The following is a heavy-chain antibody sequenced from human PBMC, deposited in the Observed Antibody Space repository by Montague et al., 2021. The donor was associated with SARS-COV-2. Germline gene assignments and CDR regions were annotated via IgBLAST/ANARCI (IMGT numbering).Heavy chain of an antibody. V-gene: IGHV3-7*01. J-gene: IGHJ4*02. CDR3: AREFDC. CDR1: GFTFSTYW. Sequence: SLRLSCAASGFTFSTYWMNWVRQAPGKGLEWVANVNEDGGEEYFVDSVKGRFTISRDNAKNSLFLQMNSLRAEDTAVYYCAREFDCWGQGTLVTVSS. CDR2: VNEDGGEE.